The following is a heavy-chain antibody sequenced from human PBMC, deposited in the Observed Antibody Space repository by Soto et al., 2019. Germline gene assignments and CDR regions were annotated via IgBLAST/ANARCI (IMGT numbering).Heavy chain of an antibody. CDR1: GFTFSIYA. Sequence: GGSLRLSCVASGFTFSIYAMHLLRQAPGKGPEWVAAISYHGTNKYYADSVKCRFTISRDNSKSTLYMQMDSLRDEDTALYYCARDKNVGAAGYEDWFDPWGQGTLVTVSS. V-gene: IGHV3-30-3*01. CDR3: ARDKNVGAAGYEDWFDP. CDR2: ISYHGTNK. J-gene: IGHJ5*02. D-gene: IGHD6-13*01.